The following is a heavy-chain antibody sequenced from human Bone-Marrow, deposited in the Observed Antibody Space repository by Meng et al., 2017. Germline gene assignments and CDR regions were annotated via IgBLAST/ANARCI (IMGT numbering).Heavy chain of an antibody. D-gene: IGHD6-19*01. J-gene: IGHJ6*02. CDR1: GGSLNRYF. CDR3: ARVLENSSGWYTDYYYGMDV. Sequence: SETLSLTCAVSGGSLNRYFWSWIRQPPGKGLEWIGEVSSTGFTKYNPSLKSRVTIFVDTSKNQFSLKLSSVTAADTAVYYCARVLENSSGWYTDYYYGMDVWGQGTTVTVSS. V-gene: IGHV4-34*01. CDR2: VSSTGFT.